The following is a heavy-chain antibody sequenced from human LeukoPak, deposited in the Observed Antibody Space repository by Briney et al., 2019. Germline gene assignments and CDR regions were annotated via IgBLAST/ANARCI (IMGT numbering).Heavy chain of an antibody. CDR1: GFTFNNYG. CDR2: IWYDGSNK. J-gene: IGHJ4*02. V-gene: IGHV3-33*01. Sequence: PGRSLRLSCAASGFTFNNYGMHWVRQAPGKGLEWVAVIWYDGSNKYYADSVKGRLTISRDNPKNTLYLQMNSLRAEDTAVYYCATHCSSTSCHMYWGQGTLVTVSS. D-gene: IGHD2-2*02. CDR3: ATHCSSTSCHMY.